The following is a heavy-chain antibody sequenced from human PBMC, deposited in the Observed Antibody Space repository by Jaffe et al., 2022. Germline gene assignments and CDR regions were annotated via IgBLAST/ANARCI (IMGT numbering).Heavy chain of an antibody. CDR2: IYTSGST. CDR1: GGSISSGSYY. CDR3: ASGYGGNSLPLSFDY. J-gene: IGHJ4*02. Sequence: QVQLQESGPGLVKPSQTLSLTCTVSGGSISSGSYYWSWIRQPAGKGLEWIGRIYTSGSTNYNPSLKSRVTISVDTSKNQFSLKLSSVTAADTAVYYCASGYGGNSLPLSFDYWGQGTLVTVSS. D-gene: IGHD2-21*02. V-gene: IGHV4-61*02.